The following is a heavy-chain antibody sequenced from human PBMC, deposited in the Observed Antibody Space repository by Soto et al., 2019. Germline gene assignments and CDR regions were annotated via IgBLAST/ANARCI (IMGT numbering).Heavy chain of an antibody. CDR3: ARHPPPGYYYDSSGYYGYFQH. D-gene: IGHD3-22*01. Sequence: LRLSCAASGFTFWTYAMSWVRQAPGKGLEWVSVISGTGGGTSYADSVKGRFTISRDNSKNTLYLQMNSLGVEDTAVYYCARHPPPGYYYDSSGYYGYFQHWGQGTPVTVPQ. CDR1: GFTFWTYA. CDR2: ISGTGGGT. V-gene: IGHV3-23*01. J-gene: IGHJ1*01.